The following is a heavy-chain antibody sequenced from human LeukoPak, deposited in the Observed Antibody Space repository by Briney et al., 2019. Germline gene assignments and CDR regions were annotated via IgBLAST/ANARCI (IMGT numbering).Heavy chain of an antibody. Sequence: ASVKVSCKASGGTFSSYAISWVRQAPGQGLEWMGRIIPILGIANYAQKFQGRVTITADKSTSTAYMELSSLRAEDTAVYYCAKDPQQLAAYYYMDVWGKGTTVTVSS. D-gene: IGHD6-13*01. J-gene: IGHJ6*03. CDR3: AKDPQQLAAYYYMDV. V-gene: IGHV1-69*04. CDR2: IIPILGIA. CDR1: GGTFSSYA.